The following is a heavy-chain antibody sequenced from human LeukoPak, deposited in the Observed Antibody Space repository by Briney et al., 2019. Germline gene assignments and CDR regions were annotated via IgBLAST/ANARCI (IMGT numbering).Heavy chain of an antibody. CDR2: ISSSSSYI. CDR1: GFTFSSYS. CDR3: ARSNPSQAWFDP. J-gene: IGHJ5*02. V-gene: IGHV3-21*01. Sequence: GRSLRLSCAASGFTFSSYSMNWVRQAPGKGLEGVSSISSSSSYIYYADSVKGRFTISRDNAKNSLYLQMNSLRAEDTAVYCCARSNPSQAWFDPWGQGTLVTVSS.